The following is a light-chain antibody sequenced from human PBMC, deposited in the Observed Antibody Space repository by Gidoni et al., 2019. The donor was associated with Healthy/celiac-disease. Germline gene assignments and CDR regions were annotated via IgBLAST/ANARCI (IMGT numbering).Light chain of an antibody. V-gene: IGKV3-11*01. CDR2: DAS. CDR3: QQRSNWPPLT. Sequence: DIVLTHSPATLSLSPGESATLSCRASQSVSSYLAWYQQKPGQAPRLLIYDASNRATGIPARFSGSGSGTDFTLTISSLEPEDFAVYYCQQRSNWPPLTFGGGTKVEIK. J-gene: IGKJ4*01. CDR1: QSVSSY.